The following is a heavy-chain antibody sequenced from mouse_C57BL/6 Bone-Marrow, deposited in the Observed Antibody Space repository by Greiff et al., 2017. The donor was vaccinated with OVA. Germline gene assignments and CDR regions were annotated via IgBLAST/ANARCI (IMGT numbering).Heavy chain of an antibody. CDR1: GYSFTGYS. CDR2: INPYNGDT. V-gene: IGHV1-20*01. J-gene: IGHJ4*01. CDR3: AREDYCGSSDYYAMDY. D-gene: IGHD1-1*01. Sequence: VQLQQSGPELVKPGASVKISCKASGYSFTGYSMNWVMQSHGKSLEWIGRINPYNGDTFYNQKFKGKATLTVDKSSSTAHMELRSLTSEDSAVYYCAREDYCGSSDYYAMDYWGQGTSVTVSS.